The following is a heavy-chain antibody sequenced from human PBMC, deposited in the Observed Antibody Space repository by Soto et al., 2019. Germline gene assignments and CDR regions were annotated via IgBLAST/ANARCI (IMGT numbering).Heavy chain of an antibody. V-gene: IGHV4-59*01. J-gene: IGHJ4*02. CDR1: GGSISSYY. D-gene: IGHD6-19*01. CDR2: IYYSGST. CDR3: ARVSSGGWYFDY. Sequence: QVQLQESGPGLVKPSETLSLTCTVSGGSISSYYWSWIRQPPGKGLEWIGYIYYSGSTNYNPSLKSRVTISVNTSKSQFSLTLTSVTAADTAVYYCARVSSGGWYFDYWGQGTLVTVSS.